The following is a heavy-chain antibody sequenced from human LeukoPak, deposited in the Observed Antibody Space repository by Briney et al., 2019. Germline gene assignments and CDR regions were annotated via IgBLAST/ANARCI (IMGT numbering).Heavy chain of an antibody. CDR1: GGSISSGGYS. CDR2: IYHSGST. Sequence: RSSETLSLTCAVSGGSISSGGYSWSWIRQPPGKGLEWIGYIYHSGSTYYNPSLKSRVTLSVDTSKNQFSLKLSSVTAADTAVYYCARGGGSGYSYGWGQGTLVTVSS. CDR3: ARGGGSGYSYG. V-gene: IGHV4-30-2*01. J-gene: IGHJ4*02. D-gene: IGHD5-18*01.